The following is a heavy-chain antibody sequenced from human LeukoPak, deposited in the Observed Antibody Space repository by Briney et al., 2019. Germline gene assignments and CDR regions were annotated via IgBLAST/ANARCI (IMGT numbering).Heavy chain of an antibody. D-gene: IGHD3-10*01. J-gene: IGHJ4*02. CDR1: GGSISSYY. CDR2: IYYSGST. Sequence: SETLSLTCTVSGGSISSYYWSWIWQPPEKGLEWIGYIYYSGSTNYNPSLKSRVTISVDTSKNQFSLKLSSVTAADTAVYYCARALVRGVDIDYWGQGTLVTVSS. CDR3: ARALVRGVDIDY. V-gene: IGHV4-59*01.